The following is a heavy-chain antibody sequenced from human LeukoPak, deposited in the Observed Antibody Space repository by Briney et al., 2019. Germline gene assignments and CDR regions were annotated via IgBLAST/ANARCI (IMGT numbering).Heavy chain of an antibody. D-gene: IGHD5-18*01. CDR3: AGGQLWVYDAFDI. CDR1: GGTFSSYA. CDR2: IIPIFGTA. Sequence: ASVKVSCKASGGTFSSYAISWVRQAPGQGLEWMGGIIPIFGTANYAQKFQGRVTITTDESTSTAYMELSSLRSEDTAVYYCAGGQLWVYDAFDIWGQGTMVTVSS. J-gene: IGHJ3*02. V-gene: IGHV1-69*05.